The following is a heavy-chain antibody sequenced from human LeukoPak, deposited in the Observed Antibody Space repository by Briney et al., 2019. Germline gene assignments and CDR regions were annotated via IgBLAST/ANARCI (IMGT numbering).Heavy chain of an antibody. J-gene: IGHJ4*02. CDR3: AHLLDSSGWHSADY. Sequence: ASVKVSCKAFGYTFTSNYMHWVRQAPGQGLEWMGWINPNSGGTNYAQKFQGRVTMTRDTSISTAYMELSRLRSDDTAVYYCAHLLDSSGWHSADYWGQGTLVTVSS. CDR1: GYTFTSNY. V-gene: IGHV1-2*02. D-gene: IGHD6-19*01. CDR2: INPNSGGT.